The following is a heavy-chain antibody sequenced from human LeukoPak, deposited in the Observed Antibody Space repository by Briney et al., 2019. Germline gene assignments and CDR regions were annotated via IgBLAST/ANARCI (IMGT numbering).Heavy chain of an antibody. J-gene: IGHJ4*02. CDR1: GGSISSSSYY. D-gene: IGHD5-18*01. Sequence: SETLSLTCTVSGGSISSSSYYWGWIRQPPGKGLEWIGSIYYSGSTYYNPSLKSRVTISVDTSKNQFSLKLSSVTAADTAVYYCAMGSYGHFDYWGQGTLVTVSS. CDR3: AMGSYGHFDY. V-gene: IGHV4-39*07. CDR2: IYYSGST.